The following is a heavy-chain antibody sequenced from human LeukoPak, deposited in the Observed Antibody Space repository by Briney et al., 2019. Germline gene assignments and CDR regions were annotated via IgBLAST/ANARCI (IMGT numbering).Heavy chain of an antibody. V-gene: IGHV3-30-3*02. D-gene: IGHD2-8*01. CDR1: GFTFSSYA. Sequence: GGSLRLSCAASGFTFSSYAMHWVRQAPGKGLEWVAVISYDGSNKYYADSVKGRFTISRGNSKNTLYLQMNGLRAEDTAVYYCAKLNDNYYYYGMDVWGQGTTVTVSS. J-gene: IGHJ6*02. CDR2: ISYDGSNK. CDR3: AKLNDNYYYYGMDV.